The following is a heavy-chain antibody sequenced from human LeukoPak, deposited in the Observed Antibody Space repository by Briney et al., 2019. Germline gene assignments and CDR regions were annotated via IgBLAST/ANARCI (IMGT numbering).Heavy chain of an antibody. Sequence: SKTLSLTCTVSGGSISSGGYYWSWIRQHPGTGLEWIGYIYYSGSTYYNPSLRSRVTISVDTSKNQFSLKLSSVTAADTAVYYCARGTFGELFDYWGQGTLVTVSS. CDR3: ARGTFGELFDY. J-gene: IGHJ4*02. D-gene: IGHD3-10*01. CDR1: GGSISSGGYY. CDR2: IYYSGST. V-gene: IGHV4-31*03.